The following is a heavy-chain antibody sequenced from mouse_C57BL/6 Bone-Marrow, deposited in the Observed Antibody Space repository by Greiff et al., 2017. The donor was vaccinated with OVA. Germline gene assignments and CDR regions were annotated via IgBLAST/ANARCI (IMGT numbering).Heavy chain of an antibody. D-gene: IGHD3-2*02. V-gene: IGHV5-6*01. CDR1: GFTFSSYG. CDR2: ISSGGRYT. CDR3: ARPQTAQATFWFAY. J-gene: IGHJ3*01. Sequence: EVHLVESGGDLVKPGGSLKLSCAASGFTFSSYGMSWVRQTPDKRLEWVATISSGGRYTYYPDSVKGRFTLSRDNAKNTLYLQMSSLKAEDTAMYYCARPQTAQATFWFAYWGQGTLVTVSA.